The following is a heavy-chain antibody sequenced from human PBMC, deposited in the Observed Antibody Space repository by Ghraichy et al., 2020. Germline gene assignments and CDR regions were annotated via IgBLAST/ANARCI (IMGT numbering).Heavy chain of an antibody. CDR1: GYTFTSYD. D-gene: IGHD6-13*01. J-gene: IGHJ3*02. V-gene: IGHV1-8*01. CDR2: MNPNSGNT. Sequence: ASVKVSCKASGYTFTSYDINWVRQATGQGLEWMGWMNPNSGNTGYAQKFQGRVTMTRNTSISTAYMELSSLRSEDTAVYYCASAGPGLGSSWWSPQLFNDAFDIWGPGTIVTVSS. CDR3: ASAGPGLGSSWWSPQLFNDAFDI.